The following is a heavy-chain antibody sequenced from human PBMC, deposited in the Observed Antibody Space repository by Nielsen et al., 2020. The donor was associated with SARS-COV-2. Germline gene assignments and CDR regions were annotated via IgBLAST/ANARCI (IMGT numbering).Heavy chain of an antibody. V-gene: IGHV3-30*19. D-gene: IGHD2-15*01. CDR3: AGSLLDYYGMDV. J-gene: IGHJ6*02. CDR1: GFTFSGYD. Sequence: GGSLRLSCAASGFTFSGYDLHWVRQAPGKGLEWVAVISYDGSNKYYADSVKGRFTISRDNSKNTLYLQMNSLRAEDTAVYYCAGSLLDYYGMDVWGQGTTVTVSS. CDR2: ISYDGSNK.